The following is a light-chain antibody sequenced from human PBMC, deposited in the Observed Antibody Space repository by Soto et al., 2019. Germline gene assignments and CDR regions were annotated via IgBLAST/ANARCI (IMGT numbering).Light chain of an antibody. CDR3: QHYGASPPFT. Sequence: EMVMTQSPATLSVSPGETATLSCRASESVSSNLAWYQQKPGQAPRLLIYGASTRATVTPARFSGSGSGTDFTLTISTRQSDDFVVYYCQHYGASPPFTFGQGTKVDIK. CDR2: GAS. CDR1: ESVSSN. J-gene: IGKJ2*01. V-gene: IGKV3-15*01.